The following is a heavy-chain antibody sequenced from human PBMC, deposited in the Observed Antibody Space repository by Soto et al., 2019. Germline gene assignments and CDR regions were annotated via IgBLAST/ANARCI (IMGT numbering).Heavy chain of an antibody. V-gene: IGHV3-33*01. Sequence: PGGSLRLSCAASGFSFSTYDMHWVRQAPGKGLAWVAGIWFDGSHKFYAGSVKGRFPISRDNSNNIVYLELNSLRAEDTALFYCDRDQLAKAPGRSLFDYWGQGTLVTVSS. CDR2: IWFDGSHK. J-gene: IGHJ4*02. D-gene: IGHD6-13*01. CDR3: DRDQLAKAPGRSLFDY. CDR1: GFSFSTYD.